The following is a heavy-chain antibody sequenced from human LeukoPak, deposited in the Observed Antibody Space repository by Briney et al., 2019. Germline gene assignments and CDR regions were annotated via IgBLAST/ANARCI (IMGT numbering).Heavy chain of an antibody. CDR2: ISNSGSMM. J-gene: IGHJ6*03. V-gene: IGHV3-11*04. Sequence: PGGSLRLSCAPSGFTFSDYYMSWIRQAPGEGLEWVSYISNSGSMMYSADSVKGRFTISRDNAKNSLYLQMNSLRAEDTAVYYCARDQRYFDWLPYYYYYMDVWGKGTTVTISS. CDR1: GFTFSDYY. D-gene: IGHD3-9*01. CDR3: ARDQRYFDWLPYYYYYMDV.